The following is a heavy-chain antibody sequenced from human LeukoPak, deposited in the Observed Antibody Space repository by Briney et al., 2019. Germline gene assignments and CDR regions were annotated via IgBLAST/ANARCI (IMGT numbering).Heavy chain of an antibody. CDR2: INPSGGST. CDR1: GYTFTSYY. J-gene: IGHJ4*02. V-gene: IGHV1-46*01. D-gene: IGHD1-26*01. Sequence: ASVKVSCKASGYTFTSYYMHWVRQAPGQGLEWMGIINPSGGSTSYAQKFQGRVTMTRDTSTSTVYMELSSLRSEDTAVYYCARERPYSGSYYGGGEIDYWGQGTLVTVSS. CDR3: ARERPYSGSYYGGGEIDY.